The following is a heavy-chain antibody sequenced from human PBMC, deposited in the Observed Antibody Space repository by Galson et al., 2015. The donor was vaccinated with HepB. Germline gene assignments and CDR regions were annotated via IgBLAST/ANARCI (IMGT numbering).Heavy chain of an antibody. CDR3: AKGFAMVVAAKGPLFYYYYGMDV. J-gene: IGHJ6*02. CDR1: GFTFSSYG. Sequence: SLRLSCAASGFTFSSYGMHWVRQAPGKGLEWVAVISYDGSNKYYADSVKGRFTISRDNSKNTLYLQMNSLRAEDTAVYYCAKGFAMVVAAKGPLFYYYYGMDVWGQGTTVTVSS. V-gene: IGHV3-30*18. D-gene: IGHD2-15*01. CDR2: ISYDGSNK.